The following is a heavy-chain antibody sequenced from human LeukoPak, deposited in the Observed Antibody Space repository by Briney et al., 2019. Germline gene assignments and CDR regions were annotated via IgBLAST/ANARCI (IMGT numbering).Heavy chain of an antibody. CDR3: AINDFWSGYYPFDY. CDR2: INHSGST. J-gene: IGHJ4*02. V-gene: IGHV4-34*01. Sequence: SETLSLTCAVYGGSFSGYYWSWIRQPPGKGLEWIGEINHSGSTNYNPSFKSRVTISVDTSKNQFSLKLSSVTAADTAVYYCAINDFWSGYYPFDYWGQGTLVTVSS. D-gene: IGHD3-3*01. CDR1: GGSFSGYY.